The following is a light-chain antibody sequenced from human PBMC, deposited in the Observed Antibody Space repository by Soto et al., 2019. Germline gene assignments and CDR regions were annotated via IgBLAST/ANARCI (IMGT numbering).Light chain of an antibody. CDR3: QHYNSYSEA. Sequence: EIVLTQSPGTLSLSPGERATLSCRASQSVGNNYLAWYQQKPGQAPRLLIYTASIRATGIPDRFSGSGSGTDFTLTISRLEPDDFATYYCQHYNSYSEAFGQGTKVDIK. J-gene: IGKJ1*01. CDR1: QSVGNNY. CDR2: TAS. V-gene: IGKV3-20*01.